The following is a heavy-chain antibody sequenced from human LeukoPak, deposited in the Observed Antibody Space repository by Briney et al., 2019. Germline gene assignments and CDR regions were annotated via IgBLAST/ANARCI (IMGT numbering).Heavy chain of an antibody. CDR1: GFTFSSYA. V-gene: IGHV3-23*01. CDR3: TKRGTVTTFGHCDF. J-gene: IGHJ4*02. CDR2: IGSSGDIT. Sequence: PGGSLRLSCAASGFTFSSYAMSWVRQAPGMGLEWVSSIGSSGDITYYADSVKGRFTISRDNSKNTLYLQMNSLRAEDTAVYYCTKRGTVTTFGHCDFWGQGTLVAVSS. D-gene: IGHD4-17*01.